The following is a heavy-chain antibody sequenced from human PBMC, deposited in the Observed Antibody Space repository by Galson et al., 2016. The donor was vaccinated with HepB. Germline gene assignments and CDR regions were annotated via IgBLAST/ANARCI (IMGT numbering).Heavy chain of an antibody. V-gene: IGHV1-18*04. CDR3: ARGSGFGESHFDY. Sequence: SVKVSCKASGYTFTTYGISWVRQAPGQGLEWMGWISAHNGNTDYAQKLQGRVTMTTDTSTTTASMELKGLRSDDTAVYYCARGSGFGESHFDYWGQGTLVTVSS. CDR1: GYTFTTYG. J-gene: IGHJ4*02. D-gene: IGHD3-10*01. CDR2: ISAHNGNT.